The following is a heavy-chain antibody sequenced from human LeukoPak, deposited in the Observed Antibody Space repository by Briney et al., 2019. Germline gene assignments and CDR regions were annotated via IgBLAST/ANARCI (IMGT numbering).Heavy chain of an antibody. CDR3: ARGTHYCDSRNFQH. CDR2: IYYSGST. V-gene: IGHV4-59*01. D-gene: IGHD3-22*01. J-gene: IGHJ1*01. CDR1: GGSISSYC. Sequence: SETLSLTCTVSGGSISSYCWSWIRQPPGKGLEWIGYIYYSGSTNYNPSLKSRVTISVDTSKNQFSLKLSSVAAADTAVYYCARGTHYCDSRNFQHWGQGTLVTVSS.